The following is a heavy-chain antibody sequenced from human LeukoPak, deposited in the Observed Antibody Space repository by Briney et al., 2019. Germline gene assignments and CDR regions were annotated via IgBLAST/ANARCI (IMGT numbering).Heavy chain of an antibody. Sequence: SVKVSCKASGGTFSSYAISWVRQAPGQGLEWMGGIIPIFGTANYAQKFQGRVTITTDESTSTAYMELSSLRSEDTAVYYCAREAGLASAAVSLPGDFDYWGQGTLVTVSS. J-gene: IGHJ4*02. V-gene: IGHV1-69*05. D-gene: IGHD1-26*01. CDR1: GGTFSSYA. CDR2: IIPIFGTA. CDR3: AREAGLASAAVSLPGDFDY.